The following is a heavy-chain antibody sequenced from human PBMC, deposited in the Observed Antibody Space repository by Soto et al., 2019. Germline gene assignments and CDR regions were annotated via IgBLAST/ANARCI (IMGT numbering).Heavy chain of an antibody. CDR2: ISAYNGNT. CDR3: ARAANVLLWFGESTNWFDP. Sequence: QVQLVQSGAEVKKPGASVKVSCKASGYTFTSYGISWVRQAPGQGLEWMGWISAYNGNTNYAQKLQGRVTMTTDTSTRTAYMELRSLRSDDTAVYYCARAANVLLWFGESTNWFDPWGQGTLVTVSS. CDR1: GYTFTSYG. J-gene: IGHJ5*02. V-gene: IGHV1-18*01. D-gene: IGHD3-10*01.